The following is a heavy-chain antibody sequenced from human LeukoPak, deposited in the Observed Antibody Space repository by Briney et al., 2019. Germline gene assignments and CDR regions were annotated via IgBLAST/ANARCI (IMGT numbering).Heavy chain of an antibody. J-gene: IGHJ4*02. CDR3: ARDRDIVVHQPSY. Sequence: SGTLSLTCAVSGTSISRTNWWSWVRQTSGKGLEWIGEIYYSGNTNYNPSLKSRVTISIDKSKNQFSLNLTSVTAADTAVYYCARDRDIVVHQPSYWGQGTLVTVSS. CDR2: IYYSGNT. CDR1: GTSISRTNW. V-gene: IGHV4-4*02. D-gene: IGHD2-15*01.